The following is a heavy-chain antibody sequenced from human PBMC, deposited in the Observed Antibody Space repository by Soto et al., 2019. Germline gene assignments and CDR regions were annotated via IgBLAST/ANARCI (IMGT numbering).Heavy chain of an antibody. CDR2: IYPGDSDT. J-gene: IGHJ4*02. Sequence: GESLKISCEGSGYRFTNYWIGWVRQMPGKGLEWMRIIYPGDSDTRYSPSFEGHVTISADKSISTAYLQWSSLKASDTATYFCARAPSHGWFQHFDYWGQGALVTVSS. V-gene: IGHV5-51*01. CDR1: GYRFTNYW. D-gene: IGHD6-19*01. CDR3: ARAPSHGWFQHFDY.